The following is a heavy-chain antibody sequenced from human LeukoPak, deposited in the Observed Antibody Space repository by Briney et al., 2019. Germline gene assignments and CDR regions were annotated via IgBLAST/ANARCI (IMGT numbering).Heavy chain of an antibody. D-gene: IGHD6-13*01. CDR3: AKDGGYSSSWSLFDY. CDR1: GFTFSSYA. CDR2: ISGSGGST. J-gene: IGHJ4*02. Sequence: GGSLRLSCAASGFTFSSYAMHWVRQAPGKGLEWVSAISGSGGSTYYADSVKGRFTISRDNSKNTLYLQMNSLRAEDTAVYYCAKDGGYSSSWSLFDYWGQGTLVTVSS. V-gene: IGHV3-23*01.